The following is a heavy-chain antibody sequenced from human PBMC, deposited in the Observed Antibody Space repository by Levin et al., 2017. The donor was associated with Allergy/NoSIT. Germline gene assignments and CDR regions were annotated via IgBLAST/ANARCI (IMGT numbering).Heavy chain of an antibody. J-gene: IGHJ4*02. D-gene: IGHD2-15*01. CDR2: ISYDGSNK. V-gene: IGHV3-30*18. Sequence: GESLKISCAASGFTFSSYGMHWVRQAPGKGLEWVAVISYDGSNKYYADSVKGRFTISRDNSKNTLYLQMNSLGAEATAVYYCANDSSRCSGGSCYSGDYWGQGTLVTVSS. CDR1: GFTFSSYG. CDR3: ANDSSRCSGGSCYSGDY.